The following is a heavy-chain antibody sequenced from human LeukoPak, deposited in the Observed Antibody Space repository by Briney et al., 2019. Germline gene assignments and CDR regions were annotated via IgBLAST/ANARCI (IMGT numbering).Heavy chain of an antibody. CDR1: GYTFTSYD. V-gene: IGHV1-8*03. CDR2: MNPNSGNT. Sequence: ASVKVSCKASGYTFTSYDINWVRQATGQGLEWMGWMNPNSGNTGYAQKFQGRVTITRNTSISTAYMGLSSLRSEDTAVYYCARGRCYYAGYYDSSGPWFDPWGQGTLVTVSS. D-gene: IGHD3-22*01. CDR3: ARGRCYYAGYYDSSGPWFDP. J-gene: IGHJ5*02.